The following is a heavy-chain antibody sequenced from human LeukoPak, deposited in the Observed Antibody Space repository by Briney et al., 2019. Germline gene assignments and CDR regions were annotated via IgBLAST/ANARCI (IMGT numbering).Heavy chain of an antibody. CDR2: INPSGGST. J-gene: IGHJ2*01. V-gene: IGHV1-46*04. CDR1: GYTFTSYY. D-gene: IGHD6-6*01. Sequence: ASVKVSCKASGYTFTSYYMHWVRQAPGQGLEWMGIINPSGGSTGYAQKLQGRVTMTRDTSTSTVYMELSSLRSEETAVYYCARGPVIGGHSSSSAWYFDLWGRGTLVTVSS. CDR3: ARGPVIGGHSSSSAWYFDL.